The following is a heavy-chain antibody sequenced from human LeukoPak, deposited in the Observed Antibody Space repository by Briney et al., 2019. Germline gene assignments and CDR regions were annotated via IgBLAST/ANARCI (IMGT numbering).Heavy chain of an antibody. V-gene: IGHV1-2*02. CDR1: GYTFTGSY. J-gene: IGHJ5*02. CDR2: INPNSGGT. D-gene: IGHD2-15*01. Sequence: GASVKVSCKASGYTFTGSYMHWVRQAPGQGLEWMGWINPNSGGTNYAQKFQGRVTMTRDTSLNTAYMALNRLKSDDTAIYYCTRGPPEYCSGGSCYSGRNWFDPWGQGTLVTVSS. CDR3: TRGPPEYCSGGSCYSGRNWFDP.